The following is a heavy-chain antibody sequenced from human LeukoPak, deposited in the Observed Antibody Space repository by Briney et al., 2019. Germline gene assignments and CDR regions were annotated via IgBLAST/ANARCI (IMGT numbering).Heavy chain of an antibody. CDR1: GYTFTGYY. V-gene: IGHV1-2*02. CDR2: INPNSGGT. Sequence: ASVKGSCKASGYTFTGYYMHWVRQAPGQGLEWMGWINPNSGGTNYAQKFKGRVTMTRDTYISTAYMELSRLRSDNTAVYYCARQTELLPDYWGQGTLVTVSS. J-gene: IGHJ4*02. CDR3: ARQTELLPDY. D-gene: IGHD1-26*01.